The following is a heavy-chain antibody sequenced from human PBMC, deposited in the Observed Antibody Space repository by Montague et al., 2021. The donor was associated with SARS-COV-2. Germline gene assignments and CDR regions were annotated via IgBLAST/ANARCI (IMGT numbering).Heavy chain of an antibody. J-gene: IGHJ4*01. CDR1: GGSISSPDYY. CDR3: ARGSRKTTMVVLVILGTVHYFDS. D-gene: IGHD3-16*01. Sequence: SETLSLTCTVSGGSISSPDYYWGWIRQSPGKGLEWIGEIHDSGSTNYNPSPKSRVTISVDTSKNQFSLRLTSVTAADAAIYYCARGSRKTTMVVLVILGTVHYFDSWGQGILVTVSS. CDR2: IHDSGST. V-gene: IGHV4-39*07.